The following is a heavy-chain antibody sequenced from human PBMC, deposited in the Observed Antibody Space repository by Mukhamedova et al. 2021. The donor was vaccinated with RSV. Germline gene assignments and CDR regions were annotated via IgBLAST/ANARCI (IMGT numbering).Heavy chain of an antibody. D-gene: IGHD2-15*01. V-gene: IGHV1-18*01. CDR3: ARKYCSGGSCYSDY. Sequence: QAPGQGLEWMGWISAYNGNTNYAQKLQGRVTMTTDTSTSTAYMELRSLRSDDTAVYYCARKYCSGGSCYSDYWGQGTLVTVSS. CDR2: ISAYNGNT. J-gene: IGHJ4*02.